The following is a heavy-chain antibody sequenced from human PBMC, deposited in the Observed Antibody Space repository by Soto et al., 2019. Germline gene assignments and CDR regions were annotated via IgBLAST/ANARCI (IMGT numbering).Heavy chain of an antibody. CDR3: ARDRGGGVGAADY. Sequence: EVQLVESGGGLVKPGGSLRLSCAASGFTFSSYSMNWVRQAPGKGLEWVSSISSSSSYIYYADSVKGRFTISRDNAKNSLYLAMNSLGAEEQVGFYWARDRGGGVGAADYWGQGTLVTVSS. V-gene: IGHV3-21*01. CDR2: ISSSSSYI. D-gene: IGHD1-26*01. CDR1: GFTFSSYS. J-gene: IGHJ4*02.